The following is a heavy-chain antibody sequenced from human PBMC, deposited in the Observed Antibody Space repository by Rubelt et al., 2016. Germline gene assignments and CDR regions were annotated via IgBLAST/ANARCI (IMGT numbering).Heavy chain of an antibody. Sequence: RSHAMHWVRQAPGKGLEWVAVISFDGTNKYYVDSVKGRFTISRDNSKNTLYLEMNSLRAEDTAAYYCAKVGGIAVSDRFDCWGQGTLVTVSS. CDR2: ISFDGTNK. CDR1: RSHA. CDR3: AKVGGIAVSDRFDC. J-gene: IGHJ4*02. V-gene: IGHV3-30*04. D-gene: IGHD6-19*01.